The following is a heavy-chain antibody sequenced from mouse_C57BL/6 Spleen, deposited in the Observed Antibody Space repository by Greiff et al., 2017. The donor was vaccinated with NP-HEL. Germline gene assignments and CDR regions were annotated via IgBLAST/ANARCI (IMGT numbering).Heavy chain of an antibody. CDR2: INPNNGGT. V-gene: IGHV1-26*01. CDR3: ASYSNPYYAMDY. CDR1: GYTFTDYY. J-gene: IGHJ4*01. D-gene: IGHD2-5*01. Sequence: EVQLQQSGPELVKPGASVKISCKASGYTFTDYYMNWVKQSHGKSLEWIGDINPNNGGTSYNQKFKGKATLTVDKSSSTAYMELRSLTSEDSAVYDCASYSNPYYAMDYWGQGTSVTVSS.